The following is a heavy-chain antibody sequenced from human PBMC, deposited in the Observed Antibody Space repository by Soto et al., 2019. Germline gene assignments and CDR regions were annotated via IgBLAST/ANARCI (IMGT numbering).Heavy chain of an antibody. Sequence: QAQLVQSGAEVKEPGASVQVSCKASGYSFTTSGITWVRQAPGQVLEWMGWISTYNGNTNYAQKLQDRVTLTTDTSTSTAYMELRSRRSDGAAVYYCARRLAGDYDYWGQGTLVTFSS. CDR3: ARRLAGDYDY. CDR2: ISTYNGNT. CDR1: GYSFTTSG. D-gene: IGHD4-17*01. V-gene: IGHV1-18*01. J-gene: IGHJ4*02.